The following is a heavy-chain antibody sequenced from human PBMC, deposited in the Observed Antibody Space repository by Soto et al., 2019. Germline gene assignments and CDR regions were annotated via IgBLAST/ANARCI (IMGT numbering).Heavy chain of an antibody. D-gene: IGHD1-26*01. CDR2: ISAYNHYT. CDR3: ARVGPSREVPYPFEY. J-gene: IGHJ4*02. Sequence: ASVKVSCKASGYSFSIYGISWVRQAPGQGLEWMGWISAYNHYTNYAQKFQGRVTLTTDTSTNTAYMELRSLRSGDTAMYFCARVGPSREVPYPFEYWGQGTLVTVSS. V-gene: IGHV1-18*01. CDR1: GYSFSIYG.